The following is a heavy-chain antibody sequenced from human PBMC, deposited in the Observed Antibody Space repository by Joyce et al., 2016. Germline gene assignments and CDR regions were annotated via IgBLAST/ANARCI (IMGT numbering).Heavy chain of an antibody. J-gene: IGHJ4*02. CDR2: IYHNEST. D-gene: IGHD3-10*01. CDR1: GASVSSGGYS. Sequence: QLQLQESVSGLVKPSQTLSLTCAVSGASVSSGGYSWSWIRQPPGKGLEWIGYIYHNESTYYNPSLKSRVTISVDRSKNQFSLKLASVTAADTAVYYCASGFNFKGRSFFDYWGQGALVTVSS. CDR3: ASGFNFKGRSFFDY. V-gene: IGHV4-30-2*01.